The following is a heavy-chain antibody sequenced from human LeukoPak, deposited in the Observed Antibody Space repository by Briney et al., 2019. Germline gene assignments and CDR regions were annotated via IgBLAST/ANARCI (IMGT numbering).Heavy chain of an antibody. CDR1: GFTFSSYT. V-gene: IGHV3-21*01. J-gene: IGHJ4*02. CDR2: ITSSSSYI. Sequence: GGSLRLSCAASGFTFSSYTMNWVRQAPGKGLEWVSSITSSSSYIYYADSVKGRFTISRDNAKNSLCLQMNSLRAEDTAVYYCARHVVAVGFDYWAREPLVPVSS. CDR3: ARHVVAVGFDY. D-gene: IGHD2-15*01.